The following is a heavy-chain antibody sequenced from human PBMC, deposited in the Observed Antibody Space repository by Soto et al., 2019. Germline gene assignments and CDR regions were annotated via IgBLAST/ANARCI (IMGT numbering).Heavy chain of an antibody. CDR2: INPSNGYP. V-gene: IGHV1-18*01. D-gene: IGHD3-3*01. CDR3: ARDFGDFRSKY. CDR1: GYTFINYG. Sequence: QVHLVQSGAEVKKPGASVKVSCKASGYTFINYGITWARQAPGQGLEWVGWINPSNGYPKYAHNLRGTLTLTTDTPTVTGYMELSSLTSDAAAVYYWARDFGDFRSKYWGQGSLVTVSS. J-gene: IGHJ4*02.